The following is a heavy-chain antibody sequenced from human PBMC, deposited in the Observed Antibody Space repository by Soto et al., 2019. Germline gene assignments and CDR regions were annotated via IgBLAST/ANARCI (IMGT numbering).Heavy chain of an antibody. CDR2: ISYDGTNK. CDR3: ASVMVTTIYYYKYGLDI. J-gene: IGHJ6*02. V-gene: IGHV3-30*04. Sequence: GGSLRLSCAASRFTVRGYPMHWVRQAPGKGLEWVAIISYDGTNKYYADSVKGRFTISRDDSKNTVFLQMNSLTTDDTAVYYCASVMVTTIYYYKYGLDIWGQGTAVTVSS. D-gene: IGHD2-21*02. CDR1: RFTVRGYP.